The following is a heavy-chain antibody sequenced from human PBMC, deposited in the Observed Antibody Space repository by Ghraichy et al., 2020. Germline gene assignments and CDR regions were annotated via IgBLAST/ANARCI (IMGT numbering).Heavy chain of an antibody. D-gene: IGHD1-26*01. CDR3: ARDITGNYSIDY. V-gene: IGHV3-30-3*01. CDR2: ISDDGNRK. CDR1: GFTFSGHA. Sequence: LTCAASGFTFSGHAMHCVRQAPGKGLEWVAFISDDGNRKHYADSVKGRFTISRDNSKNTLYLQMNSLRGEDTAMYFCARDITGNYSIDYWGQGTLVTVSS. J-gene: IGHJ4*02.